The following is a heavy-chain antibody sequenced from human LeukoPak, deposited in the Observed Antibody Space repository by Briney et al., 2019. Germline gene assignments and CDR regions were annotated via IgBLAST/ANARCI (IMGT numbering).Heavy chain of an antibody. CDR1: GISLSSYS. J-gene: IGHJ6*02. CDR2: IKSDGSNY. CDR3: ARGMSGYYGMDV. V-gene: IGHV3-74*01. Sequence: PGGSLRLSCAASGISLSSYSMNWVRQAPGKGLVWVSRIKSDGSNYYADSVKGRFTIFRDNAKNTLYLQMNSLRAEDTAVYYCARGMSGYYGMDVWGQGTTVTVSS.